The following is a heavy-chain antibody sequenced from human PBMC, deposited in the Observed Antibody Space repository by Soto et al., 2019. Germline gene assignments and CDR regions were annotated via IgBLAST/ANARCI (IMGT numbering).Heavy chain of an antibody. Sequence: QVQLQESGPGLVKPSQTLSLPCTVSGGSISSGDYSWSWIRQPPGKGLEWIGYIYYSGSTYYNPSRKSRVTTSVDTAKNQCSLKLSSVTAADTAVYYCARAGGEYYGEGWGQGPLVTVSS. CDR3: ARAGGEYYGEG. CDR2: IYYSGST. J-gene: IGHJ4*02. D-gene: IGHD3-10*01. V-gene: IGHV4-30-4*01. CDR1: GGSISSGDYS.